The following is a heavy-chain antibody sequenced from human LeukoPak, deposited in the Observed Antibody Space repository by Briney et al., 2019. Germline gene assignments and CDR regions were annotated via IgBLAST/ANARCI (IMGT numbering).Heavy chain of an antibody. CDR1: GFTFSSYA. Sequence: GGSLRLSCAASGFTFSSYAMSWVRQAPGRGLEWVSGISGSGPSTNYADSVKGRFTISRDNSKNTLYLQMNSLRVEDTAVYYCARGGCSGGGCSVEYWGQGTLVTVSS. CDR3: ARGGCSGGGCSVEY. D-gene: IGHD2-15*01. CDR2: ISGSGPST. J-gene: IGHJ4*02. V-gene: IGHV3-23*01.